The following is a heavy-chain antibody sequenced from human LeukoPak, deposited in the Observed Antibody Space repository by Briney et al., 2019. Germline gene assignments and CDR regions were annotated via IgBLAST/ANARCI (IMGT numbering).Heavy chain of an antibody. D-gene: IGHD2-2*02. CDR3: VRGVVIPATITYWFDP. V-gene: IGHV1-46*01. CDR2: INPSGGST. J-gene: IGHJ5*02. CDR1: GYTFSSYY. Sequence: ASVKVSCKASGYTFSSYYMHWVRQAPGQGLEWMGIINPSGGSTSYAQKFQGRVTKTRDTSTSTVYMELSSLRSEDTAVYYCVRGVVIPATITYWFDPWGQGTLVTVSS.